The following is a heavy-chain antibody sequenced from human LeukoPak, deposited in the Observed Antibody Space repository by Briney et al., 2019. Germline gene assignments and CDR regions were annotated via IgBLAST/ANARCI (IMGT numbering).Heavy chain of an antibody. V-gene: IGHV3-74*01. J-gene: IGHJ4*02. CDR3: ARGPGSSGGCYVGDF. Sequence: GGSLRLSCAASGFTFSSHLMHWVRQAPGKGLVWVSRISSDGTYTNYADSVRGRFTISRDNAKNTLYLQMNSLRAEDTAVYYCARGPGSSGGCYVGDFWGQGTLVTVSS. D-gene: IGHD1-26*01. CDR2: ISSDGTYT. CDR1: GFTFSSHL.